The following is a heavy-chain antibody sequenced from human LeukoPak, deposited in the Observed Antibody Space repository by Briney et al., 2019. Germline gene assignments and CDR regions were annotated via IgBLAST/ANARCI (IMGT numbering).Heavy chain of an antibody. J-gene: IGHJ4*02. CDR3: ARRMLDSSGYSYYFDY. Sequence: GASVKVCCKASGGTFSSYAISWVRQAPGQGLEWMGRIIPILGIANYAQKFQGRVTITADKSTSTAYMELSSLRSEDTAVYYCARRMLDSSGYSYYFDYWGQGTLVTVSS. CDR2: IIPILGIA. CDR1: GGTFSSYA. V-gene: IGHV1-69*04. D-gene: IGHD3-22*01.